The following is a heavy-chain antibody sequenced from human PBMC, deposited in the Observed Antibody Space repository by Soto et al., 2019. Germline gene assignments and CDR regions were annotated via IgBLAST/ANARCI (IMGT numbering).Heavy chain of an antibody. CDR2: INPSGGST. J-gene: IGHJ4*02. D-gene: IGHD2-21*02. CDR3: AGEALCGGDCYSGFDY. CDR1: GYTFTSYY. Sequence: QVQLVQSGAEVKKPGASVKVSCKASGYTFTSYYMHWVRQAPGQGLEWMGIINPSGGSTSYAQKFQGGVTMTGDTSTSTVYMELRSLRSEDTAVYYCAGEALCGGDCYSGFDYWGQGTLVTVSS. V-gene: IGHV1-46*03.